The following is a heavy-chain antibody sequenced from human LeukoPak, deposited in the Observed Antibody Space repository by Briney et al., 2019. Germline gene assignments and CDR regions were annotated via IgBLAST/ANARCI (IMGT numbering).Heavy chain of an antibody. D-gene: IGHD4-23*01. CDR3: AKDQVTLSY. V-gene: IGHV3-30*02. J-gene: IGHJ4*02. Sequence: PGGSLRLSCAASGFTFSSYGMHRVRQAPGKGLEWVAFIRYDGSNKYYADSVKGRFTISRDNSKNTLYLQMNSLRAEDTAVYYCAKDQVTLSYWGQGTLVTVSS. CDR1: GFTFSSYG. CDR2: IRYDGSNK.